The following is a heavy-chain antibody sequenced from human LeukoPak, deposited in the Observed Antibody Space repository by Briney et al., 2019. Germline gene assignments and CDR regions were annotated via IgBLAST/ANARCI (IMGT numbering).Heavy chain of an antibody. CDR2: FSGTSST. Sequence: GGSLRLSCAASGFTFSSYAMSWVRQAPGKALEWVSTFSGTSSTSYADAVKGRVTISRDNSKNTLYLQLNSLRAEDTAVYYCAKLKQWQPQRYFFEYWGQGALVTV. J-gene: IGHJ4*02. V-gene: IGHV3-23*01. D-gene: IGHD6-19*01. CDR1: GFTFSSYA. CDR3: AKLKQWQPQRYFFEY.